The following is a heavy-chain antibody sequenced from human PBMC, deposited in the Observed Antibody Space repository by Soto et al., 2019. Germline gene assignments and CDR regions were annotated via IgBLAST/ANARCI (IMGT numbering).Heavy chain of an antibody. Sequence: QVQLVESGGGVVQPGRSRTLSCAASGFAFGRYGMHWVRQAPGKGLEWVAVISYDGSTTYYADSVKGRFSISRDNSKSALFLRMNSLRGDDTGVYYCAKGMEGAAVQDSWGQGILVIVSS. CDR3: AKGMEGAAVQDS. V-gene: IGHV3-30*18. CDR2: ISYDGSTT. CDR1: GFAFGRYG. J-gene: IGHJ5*01. D-gene: IGHD6-13*01.